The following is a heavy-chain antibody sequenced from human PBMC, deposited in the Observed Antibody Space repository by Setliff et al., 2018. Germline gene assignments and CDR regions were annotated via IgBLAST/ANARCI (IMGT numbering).Heavy chain of an antibody. CDR2: IFGSGST. Sequence: SETLSLTCTVSRGSINSHYWSWIRQPAGKGLEWIGRIFGSGSTNYNPSLKSRVTMSIDTSKNQFFLKVRSATAADTAVYYCARDRGSNNSPEDFDCWGLGTLVTVSS. V-gene: IGHV4-4*07. J-gene: IGHJ4*02. CDR3: ARDRGSNNSPEDFDC. CDR1: RGSINSHY. D-gene: IGHD1-1*01.